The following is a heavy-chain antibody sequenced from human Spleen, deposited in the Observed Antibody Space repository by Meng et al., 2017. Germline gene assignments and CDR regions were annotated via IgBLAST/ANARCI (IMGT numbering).Heavy chain of an antibody. CDR2: IIPIFGTA. D-gene: IGHD5-18*01. J-gene: IGHJ1*01. Sequence: SAKVSCKASGGTFSSYAISWVRQAPGQGREWMGGIIPIFGTANYSQKFQGRVTTTADESTSTAYMEVSSLRSEDTAVYYCARGGAYDSYEYFEHWGQGTLVTVSS. CDR1: GGTFSSYA. V-gene: IGHV1-69*13. CDR3: ARGGAYDSYEYFEH.